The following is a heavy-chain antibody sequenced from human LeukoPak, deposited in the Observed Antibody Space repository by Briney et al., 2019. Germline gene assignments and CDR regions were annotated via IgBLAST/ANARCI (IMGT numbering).Heavy chain of an antibody. CDR2: IYTSGST. D-gene: IGHD1-26*01. CDR3: ARASGSYHSVYYYYYMDV. J-gene: IGHJ6*03. V-gene: IGHV4-4*07. Sequence: PSETLSLTCTVSGGSISSYYWSWIRQPAGKGLEWIGRIYTSGSTNYNPSLKSRVTMSVDTSKNQFSLKLSSVTAADTAVYYCARASGSYHSVYYYYYMDVWGKGTTVTVSS. CDR1: GGSISSYY.